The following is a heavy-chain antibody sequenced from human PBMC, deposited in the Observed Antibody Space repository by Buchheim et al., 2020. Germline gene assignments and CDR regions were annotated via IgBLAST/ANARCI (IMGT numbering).Heavy chain of an antibody. CDR3: ARARKIVAFFDY. CDR2: INQDGSEK. CDR1: GFTFSDYW. V-gene: IGHV3-7*01. D-gene: IGHD3-16*02. J-gene: IGHJ4*02. Sequence: EVQLVESGGGLVQPGGSLRLSCATSGFTFSDYWMSWVRQAPGKGLEWVANINQDGSEKYYVDSVKGRFTISRDNAKNSLYLQMNSLRAEDTAVYYCARARKIVAFFDYWGQGT.